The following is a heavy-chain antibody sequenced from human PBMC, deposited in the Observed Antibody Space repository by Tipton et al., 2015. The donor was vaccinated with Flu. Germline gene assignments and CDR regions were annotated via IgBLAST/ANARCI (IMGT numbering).Heavy chain of an antibody. V-gene: IGHV3-33*06. CDR3: AKDPDIVVVPAFFDY. J-gene: IGHJ4*02. CDR2: IWYDGSNK. Sequence: SLRLSCAASGFTFSSYGMHWVRQAPGKGLEWVAVIWYDGSNKYYADSVKGRFTISRDNSKNTLYLQMNSLRAEDTAVYYCAKDPDIVVVPAFFDYWGQGTLVTVSS. CDR1: GFTFSSYG. D-gene: IGHD2-2*01.